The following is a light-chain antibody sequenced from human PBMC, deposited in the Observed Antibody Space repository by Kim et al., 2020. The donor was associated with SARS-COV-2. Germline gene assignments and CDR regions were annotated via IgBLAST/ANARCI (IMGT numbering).Light chain of an antibody. CDR1: RSNIGSNT. CDR2: SNN. Sequence: GQRVTIFCSGSRSNIGSNTVNWYQQLPGTAPKLLIYSNNQRPSGVPDRFSGSKSGTSASLAISGLQSEDEADYYCAAWDDSLNGVVFGGGTQLTVL. J-gene: IGLJ2*01. V-gene: IGLV1-44*01. CDR3: AAWDDSLNGVV.